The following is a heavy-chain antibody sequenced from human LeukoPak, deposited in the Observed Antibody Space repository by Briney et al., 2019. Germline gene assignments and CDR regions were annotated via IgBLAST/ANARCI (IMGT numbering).Heavy chain of an antibody. J-gene: IGHJ4*02. CDR3: VKNDGWFHLAQ. CDR2: IKNDGSET. CDR1: GFNFRNHW. V-gene: IGHV3-7*03. D-gene: IGHD6-19*01. Sequence: PGGSLRLSCAVSGFNFRNHWMDWVRQAPGKGLEWVGHIKNDGSETYYLDSLKGRFSISRDNTNNVLYLQMNSLRVEDTAVYYCVKNDGWFHLAQWGQGTLVTVSS.